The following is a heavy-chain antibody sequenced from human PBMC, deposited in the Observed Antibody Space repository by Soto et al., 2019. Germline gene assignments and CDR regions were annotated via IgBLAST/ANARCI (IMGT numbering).Heavy chain of an antibody. J-gene: IGHJ6*02. Sequence: QVQLQESGPGLVKPSETLSLSCTVSGGSISSYYWSWIRQPPGKGMEWIGYVHHSWGSTYNPSLQSRVAISLDTSKSQFSLKLTSVTATATAVYYCARQGFGALQGLVDVWGQGTTVTVSS. CDR3: ARQGFGALQGLVDV. CDR1: GGSISSYY. V-gene: IGHV4-59*08. CDR2: VHHSWGS. D-gene: IGHD3-10*01.